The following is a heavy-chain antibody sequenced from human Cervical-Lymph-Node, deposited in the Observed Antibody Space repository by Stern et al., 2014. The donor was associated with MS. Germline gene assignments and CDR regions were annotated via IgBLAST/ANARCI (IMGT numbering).Heavy chain of an antibody. V-gene: IGHV3-23*04. Sequence: QLVESGGGLVQPGGSLRLSCAASGFTFSTYTFSWVRQDPGKGLEWVSSISDSGVYTYYADSVKGRFTISRDNSKSMLYLEMQSLRAEDTAVYHCAKDLGRGVVVVPLYGLDVWGQGTTVTVSS. J-gene: IGHJ6*02. CDR3: AKDLGRGVVVVPLYGLDV. D-gene: IGHD2-2*01. CDR2: ISDSGVYT. CDR1: GFTFSTYT.